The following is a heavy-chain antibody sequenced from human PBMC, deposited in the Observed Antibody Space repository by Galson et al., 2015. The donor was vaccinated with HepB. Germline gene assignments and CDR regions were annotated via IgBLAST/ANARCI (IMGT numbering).Heavy chain of an antibody. CDR1: GFTFSSYA. CDR3: AKSGWFGEFDNYYFDY. V-gene: IGHV3-23*01. D-gene: IGHD3-10*01. CDR2: ISGSGGST. Sequence: SLRLSCAASGFTFSSYAMSWVRQAPGKGLEWVSAISGSGGSTYYADSVKGRFTISRDNSKNTLYLQMNSLRAEDTAVYYCAKSGWFGEFDNYYFDYWGQGTLVTVSS. J-gene: IGHJ4*02.